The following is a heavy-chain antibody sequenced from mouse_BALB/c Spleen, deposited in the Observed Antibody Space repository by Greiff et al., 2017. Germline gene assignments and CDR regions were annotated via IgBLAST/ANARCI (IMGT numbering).Heavy chain of an antibody. Sequence: QVQLQQSGAELMKPGASVKISCKATGYTFSSYWIEWVKQRPGHGLEWIGEILPGSGSTNYNEKFKGKATFTADTSSNTAYMQLSSLTSEDSAVYYCARQTARATSWFAYWGQGTLVTVSA. D-gene: IGHD3-2*01. J-gene: IGHJ3*01. CDR1: GYTFSSYW. CDR3: ARQTARATSWFAY. CDR2: ILPGSGST. V-gene: IGHV1-9*01.